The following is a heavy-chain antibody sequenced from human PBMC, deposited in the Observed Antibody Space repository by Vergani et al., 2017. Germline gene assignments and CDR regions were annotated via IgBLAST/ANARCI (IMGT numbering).Heavy chain of an antibody. CDR1: GFTVSSNY. D-gene: IGHD5-12*01. CDR2: IYSGGST. V-gene: IGHV3-53*01. CDR3: ARDAGYSGYDGLSMIVKPDAFDI. Sequence: EVQLVESGGGLIQPGGSLRLSCAASGFTVSSNYMSWVRQAPGKGLEWVSVIYSGGSTYYADSVKGRFTISRDNSKNTLYLQMNSLRAEDTAVYYCARDAGYSGYDGLSMIVKPDAFDIWGQGTMVTVSS. J-gene: IGHJ3*02.